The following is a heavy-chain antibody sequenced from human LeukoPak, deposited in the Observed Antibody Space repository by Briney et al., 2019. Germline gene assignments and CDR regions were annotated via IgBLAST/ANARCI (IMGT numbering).Heavy chain of an antibody. V-gene: IGHV4-39*01. CDR2: IYYSGST. D-gene: IGHD3-10*01. CDR3: ARHEMASGSFNS. CDR1: GGSISSSSYY. Sequence: SETLSLTCTVSGGSISSSSYYWGWIRQPPGKGLEWIGRIYYSGSTYYNPSLKSRVTISVDTSKNQFSLKLSSVTAADTAVYYCARHEMASGSFNSWGQGTLVTVSS. J-gene: IGHJ4*02.